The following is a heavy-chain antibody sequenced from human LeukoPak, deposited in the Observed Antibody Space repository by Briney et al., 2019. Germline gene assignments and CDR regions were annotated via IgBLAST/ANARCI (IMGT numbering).Heavy chain of an antibody. CDR2: IYYIGST. V-gene: IGHV4-59*08. J-gene: IGHJ6*03. D-gene: IGHD5-18*01. CDR1: GDSISSYY. CDR3: LRHAMDADVFLDPKYYMDV. Sequence: SETLSPTCTVSGDSISSYYWSWIRQPPGKGLEWIGYIYYIGSTNYNPSLKSRVTISLDTSKNQFSLKLSSVTAADTAVFYCLRHAMDADVFLDPKYYMDVWGKGTPVTIS.